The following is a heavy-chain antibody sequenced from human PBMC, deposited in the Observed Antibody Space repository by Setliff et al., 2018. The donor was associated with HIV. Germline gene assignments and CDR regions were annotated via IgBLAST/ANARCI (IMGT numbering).Heavy chain of an antibody. CDR3: AREADYDPYYFDY. CDR2: MYFRGNA. J-gene: IGHJ4*02. V-gene: IGHV4-59*11. CDR1: GGSISSHY. Sequence: SETLSLTCTVSGGSISSHYWSWIRQAPGKGLEWIGTMYFRGNARNSPSLKSRVTISVDTSKNQFSLKLSSVTAADTAVYYCAREADYDPYYFDYWGQGTLVTVSS. D-gene: IGHD3-22*01.